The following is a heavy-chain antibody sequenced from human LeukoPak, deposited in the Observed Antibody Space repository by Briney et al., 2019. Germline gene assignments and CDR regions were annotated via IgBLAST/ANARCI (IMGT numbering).Heavy chain of an antibody. J-gene: IGHJ4*02. V-gene: IGHV3-23*01. CDR1: GFTFRSYA. D-gene: IGHD1-26*01. CDR2: ISGSGGST. Sequence: GGSLRLSCAASGFTFRSYAMSWVRQAPGKGLEWVSAISGSGGSTYYADSVRGRFTISRDNSKNTLYLHVNSLRAEDTALYYCARNYYEPTYDYYFDCWGQGTLVTVSS. CDR3: ARNYYEPTYDYYFDC.